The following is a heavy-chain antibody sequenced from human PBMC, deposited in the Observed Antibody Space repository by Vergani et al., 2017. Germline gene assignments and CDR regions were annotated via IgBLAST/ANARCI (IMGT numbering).Heavy chain of an antibody. CDR1: GYTFSTYG. CDR3: ARDELVSYGGSLYYYYGMDV. V-gene: IGHV1-18*01. Sequence: QVQLVQSGAEVKKPGASVKVSCKASGYTFSTYGISWVRQAPGQGLEWMGWISAYNGNTNYPEKFQGRLTMTTDTSTRTAYMELRSLRSDDTAVYYCARDELVSYGGSLYYYYGMDVWGQGTTVTVSS. J-gene: IGHJ6*02. D-gene: IGHD4-23*01. CDR2: ISAYNGNT.